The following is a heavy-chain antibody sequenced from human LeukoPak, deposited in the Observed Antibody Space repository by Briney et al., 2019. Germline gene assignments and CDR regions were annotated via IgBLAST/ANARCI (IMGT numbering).Heavy chain of an antibody. CDR2: IWYDGSNK. Sequence: PGRSLRLSCVASGFTFSSYGMHWVRQAPGKGLEWVAVIWYDGSNKYYADSVKGRFTISRDNSKNTLYLQMNSLRAEDTAVYYCARDSVGPFDYWGQGTLVTVSS. D-gene: IGHD4-23*01. J-gene: IGHJ4*02. CDR3: ARDSVGPFDY. CDR1: GFTFSSYG. V-gene: IGHV3-33*01.